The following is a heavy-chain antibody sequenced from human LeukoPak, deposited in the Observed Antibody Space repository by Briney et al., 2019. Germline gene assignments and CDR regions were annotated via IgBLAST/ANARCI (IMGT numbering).Heavy chain of an antibody. J-gene: IGHJ4*02. D-gene: IGHD1-26*01. V-gene: IGHV3-21*01. CDR2: ISGSSSDI. CDR1: GFSFSTTW. CDR3: ARRGYHDYSGFDY. Sequence: PGGSLRLSCAASGFSFSTTWMHWVRQAPGKGLEWVSSISGSSSDIYYADSVKGRFTISRDNAKNSLYLQMKSLRAEDTAVYYCARRGYHDYSGFDYWGQGTLVTVSS.